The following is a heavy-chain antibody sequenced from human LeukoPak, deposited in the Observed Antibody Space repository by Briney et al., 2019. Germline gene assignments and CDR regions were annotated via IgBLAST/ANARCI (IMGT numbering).Heavy chain of an antibody. CDR3: ARPLNTMVRGITTATDFFSYAMDA. Sequence: SVKVSCKASGGTFGSYAISWVRQAPGQGLEWMGGILPSFGAAKYSQKFQDRVTITADVSTTTVYMDLTSLSSEDTALYYCARPLNTMVRGITTATDFFSYAMDAWGQGTAVTVSS. J-gene: IGHJ5*02. V-gene: IGHV1-69*13. CDR1: GGTFGSYA. CDR2: ILPSFGAA. D-gene: IGHD3-10*01.